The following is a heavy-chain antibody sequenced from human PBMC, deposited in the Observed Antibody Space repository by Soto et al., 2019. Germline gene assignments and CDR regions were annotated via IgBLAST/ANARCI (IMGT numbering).Heavy chain of an antibody. D-gene: IGHD2-15*01. CDR2: IYYSGST. CDR1: GGSISSSSCY. Sequence: LEILSLTCTVSGGSISSSSCYWGWIPQPPGKGLEWIGSIYYSGSTYYNPSLKSRVTISVDTSKNQFSLKLSSVTAADTAVYYCARHTPAISISDHWGQGTLVTVSS. J-gene: IGHJ4*02. V-gene: IGHV4-39*01. CDR3: ARHTPAISISDH.